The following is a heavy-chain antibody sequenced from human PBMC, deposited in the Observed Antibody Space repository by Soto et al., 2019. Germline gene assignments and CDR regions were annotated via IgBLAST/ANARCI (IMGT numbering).Heavy chain of an antibody. D-gene: IGHD6-13*01. CDR3: ARRGGSSSWYANYYYGMDG. V-gene: IGHV5-51*01. CDR2: IYPGDSDT. Sequence: GESLKISCKGSGYSFTSYWIGWVRQMPGKGLEWMGIIYPGDSDTRYSPSFQGQVTISADKSISTAYLQWSSLKASDTAMYYCARRGGSSSWYANYYYGMDGWGQGTKVTVSS. CDR1: GYSFTSYW. J-gene: IGHJ6*02.